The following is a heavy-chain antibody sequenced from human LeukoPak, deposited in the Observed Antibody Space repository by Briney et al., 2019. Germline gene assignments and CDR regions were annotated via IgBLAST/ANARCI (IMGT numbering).Heavy chain of an antibody. V-gene: IGHV3-9*01. CDR2: ISWNSGSI. CDR1: GFTFDDYA. CDR3: AKDLLGANPSIVDY. J-gene: IGHJ4*02. D-gene: IGHD5-12*01. Sequence: GGSLRPSCATSGFTFDDYAMHWVRQAPGKGLEWVSGISWNSGSIGYADSVKGRFTISRDNAKNSLYLQMNSLRAEDTALYYCAKDLLGANPSIVDYWGQGTLVTVSS.